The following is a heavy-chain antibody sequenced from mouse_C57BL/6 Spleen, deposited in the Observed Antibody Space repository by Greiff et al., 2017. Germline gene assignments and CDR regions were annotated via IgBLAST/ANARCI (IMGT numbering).Heavy chain of an antibody. D-gene: IGHD2-1*01. CDR1: GFNIKDDY. CDR2: IDPENGDT. Sequence: VHVKQSGAELVRPGASVKLSCTASGFNIKDDYMHWVKQRPEQGLEWIGWIDPENGDTEYASKFQGKATITADTSSNTAYLQLSSLTSEDTAVYYCTQWAYGNYPFDYWGQGTTLTVSS. CDR3: TQWAYGNYPFDY. J-gene: IGHJ2*01. V-gene: IGHV14-4*01.